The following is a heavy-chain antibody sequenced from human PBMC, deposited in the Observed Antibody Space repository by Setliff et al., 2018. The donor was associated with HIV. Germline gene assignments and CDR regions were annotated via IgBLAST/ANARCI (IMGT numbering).Heavy chain of an antibody. CDR2: ISGSGGST. V-gene: IGHV3-23*01. J-gene: IGHJ4*02. D-gene: IGHD6-13*01. Sequence: GGSLRLSCAASGFTFSSYAMSWVRQAPGKGLEWVSAISGSGGSTYYADSVKGRFTISRDNSKNTLYLQMNSLRAEDTAVYYCARGIAAAGPRDYFDYWGQGTLVTVSS. CDR3: ARGIAAAGPRDYFDY. CDR1: GFTFSSYA.